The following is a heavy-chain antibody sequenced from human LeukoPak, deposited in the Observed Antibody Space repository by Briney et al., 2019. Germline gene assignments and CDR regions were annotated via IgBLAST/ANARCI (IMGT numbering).Heavy chain of an antibody. CDR1: GGSISSNY. D-gene: IGHD3-3*01. V-gene: IGHV4-59*08. J-gene: IGHJ6*02. CDR3: ARQNYDEVNYYYYGLDV. CDR2: IYYRGST. Sequence: SETLSLTCSVSGGSISSNYWSWIRQSPGKGLEWSGYIYYRGSTDYNPSLKSRVTMSVDTSKNQFSLKLSSVTAADTAVYYCARQNYDEVNYYYYGLDVWGQGTTVTVSS.